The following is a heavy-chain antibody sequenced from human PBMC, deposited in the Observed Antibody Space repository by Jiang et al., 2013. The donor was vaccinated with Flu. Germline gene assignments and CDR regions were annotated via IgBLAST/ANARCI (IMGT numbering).Heavy chain of an antibody. CDR3: SGSSIAARPRSGSFDY. V-gene: IGHV4-59*01. J-gene: IGHJ4*02. Sequence: SLTCTVSGGSISSYYWSWIRQPPGKGLEWIGYIYYSGSTNYNPSLKSRVTISVDTSKNQFSLKLSSVTAADTAVYYCSGSSIAARPRSGSFDYWGQGTLVTVSS. CDR1: GGSISSYY. D-gene: IGHD6-6*01. CDR2: IYYSGST.